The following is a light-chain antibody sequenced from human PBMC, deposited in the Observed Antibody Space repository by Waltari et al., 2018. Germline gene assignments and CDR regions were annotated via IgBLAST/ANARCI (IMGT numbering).Light chain of an antibody. Sequence: DIQMTQSPSSLSASVGDRVTITCRASQSISDYLNWYQQKPGKAPKLLIYAASTLQSGVPSRFSGSGSGTDFARTISSLQPEDFATYYCQQSYSFGQGTRLEIK. CDR2: AAS. J-gene: IGKJ5*01. CDR3: QQSYS. CDR1: QSISDY. V-gene: IGKV1-39*01.